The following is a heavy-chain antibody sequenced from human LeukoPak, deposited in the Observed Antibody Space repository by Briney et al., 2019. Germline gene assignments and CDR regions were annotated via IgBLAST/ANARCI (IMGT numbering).Heavy chain of an antibody. CDR3: ARDLFVTSQRLVTNYYYYMDV. J-gene: IGHJ6*03. CDR2: INPSGGST. D-gene: IGHD6-6*01. CDR1: GYTFTGYY. V-gene: IGHV1-46*01. Sequence: ASVKVSCKASGYTFTGYYMHWVRQAPGQGLEWMGIINPSGGSTSYARKFQGRVTMTRDMSTSTVYMELSSLRSEDTAVYYCARDLFVTSQRLVTNYYYYMDVWGKGTTVTVSS.